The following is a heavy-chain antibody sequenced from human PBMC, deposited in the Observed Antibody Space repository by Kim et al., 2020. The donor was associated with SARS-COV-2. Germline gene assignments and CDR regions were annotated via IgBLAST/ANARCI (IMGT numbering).Heavy chain of an antibody. V-gene: IGHV4-34*01. CDR1: GGSFSGYY. Sequence: SETLSLTCAVYGGSFSGYYWSWIRQPPGKGLEWIGEINHSGSTNYNPSLKSRVTISVDTSKNQFSLKLSSVTAADTAVYYCARASSYRIYDFWSGYYGWFDPWGQRTLVTVSS. CDR2: INHSGST. D-gene: IGHD3-3*01. J-gene: IGHJ5*02. CDR3: ARASSYRIYDFWSGYYGWFDP.